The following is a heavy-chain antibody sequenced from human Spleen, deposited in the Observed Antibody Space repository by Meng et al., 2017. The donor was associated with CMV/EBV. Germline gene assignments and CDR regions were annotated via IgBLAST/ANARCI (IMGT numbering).Heavy chain of an antibody. Sequence: TFNIYSMNWVGQAPGKGLEWVAVIWYDGSNKYYGESMQGRFTISRDNSKNTLYLQMNSLRAEDTAVYYCAKDRSRFCSSSTCHGVADHWGQGTLVTVSS. CDR2: IWYDGSNK. D-gene: IGHD2-2*01. V-gene: IGHV3-33*06. J-gene: IGHJ4*02. CDR1: TFNIYS. CDR3: AKDRSRFCSSSTCHGVADH.